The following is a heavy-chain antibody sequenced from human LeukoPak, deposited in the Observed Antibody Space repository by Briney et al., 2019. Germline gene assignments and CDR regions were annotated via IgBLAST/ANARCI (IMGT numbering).Heavy chain of an antibody. D-gene: IGHD3-10*01. Sequence: GGSLRLSCAGYGFSFSSYWMSWVRQAPGKGLEWVAVIWYDGSNKYYADSVKGRFTISRDNSKNTLYLQMNSLRAEDTAVYYCARGRWTDVARGSYYFDYWGQGTLVSVSS. CDR1: GFSFSSYW. V-gene: IGHV3-33*08. J-gene: IGHJ4*02. CDR3: ARGRWTDVARGSYYFDY. CDR2: IWYDGSNK.